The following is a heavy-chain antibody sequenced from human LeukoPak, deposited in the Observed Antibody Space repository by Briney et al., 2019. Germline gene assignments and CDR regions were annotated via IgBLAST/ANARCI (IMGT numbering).Heavy chain of an antibody. J-gene: IGHJ4*02. D-gene: IGHD5-18*01. CDR2: IIPIFGTA. CDR3: ARRGTARGYSYGYFDY. Sequence: SVNVSCKASGGTFSSYAISWVRQAPGQGLEWMGGIIPIFGTANYAQKFQGRVTITADESTSTAYMELSSLRSEDTAVYYCARRGTARGYSYGYFDYWGQGTLVTVSS. V-gene: IGHV1-69*13. CDR1: GGTFSSYA.